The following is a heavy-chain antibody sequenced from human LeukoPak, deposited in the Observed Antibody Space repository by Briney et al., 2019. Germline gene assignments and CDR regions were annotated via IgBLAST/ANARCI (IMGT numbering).Heavy chain of an antibody. CDR1: GFTVSSNY. CDR3: AKDMAYYDSSGAKDY. D-gene: IGHD3-22*01. Sequence: HPGGSLRLSCAASGFTVSSNYMSWVRQAPGKGLEWVSVIYSGGSTYYADSVKGRFTISRHNSKNTLYLQMNSLRAEDTAVYYCAKDMAYYDSSGAKDYWGQGTLVTVSS. CDR2: IYSGGST. V-gene: IGHV3-53*04. J-gene: IGHJ4*02.